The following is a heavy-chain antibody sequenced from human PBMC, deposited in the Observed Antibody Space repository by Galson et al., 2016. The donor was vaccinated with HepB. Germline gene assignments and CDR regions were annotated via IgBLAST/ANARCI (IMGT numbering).Heavy chain of an antibody. CDR1: EFTVSSNY. J-gene: IGHJ4*02. CDR2: INWNGDST. D-gene: IGHD1-1*01. Sequence: SLRLSCAASEFTVSSNYMSWVRQAPGKGLEWVSGINWNGDSTAYADSVRGRFTISRDNARNSLYLQMNSLRAEDTALYYCARSFFRRTVNWTPFDYWGQGTLVTVSS. V-gene: IGHV3-20*04. CDR3: ARSFFRRTVNWTPFDY.